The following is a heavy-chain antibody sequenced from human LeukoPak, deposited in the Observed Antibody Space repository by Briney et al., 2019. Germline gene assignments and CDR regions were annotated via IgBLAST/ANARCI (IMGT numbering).Heavy chain of an antibody. CDR2: INPNSGGT. CDR3: ARVTLRGDAFDI. Sequence: ASVKVSCKASGYTLTGYYMHWVRQAPGQGLEWMGWINPNSGGTNYAQKFQGRVTMTRDASISTAYMELSRLRSDDTAVYYCARVTLRGDAFDIWGQGTMVTVSS. D-gene: IGHD3-16*01. V-gene: IGHV1-2*02. J-gene: IGHJ3*02. CDR1: GYTLTGYY.